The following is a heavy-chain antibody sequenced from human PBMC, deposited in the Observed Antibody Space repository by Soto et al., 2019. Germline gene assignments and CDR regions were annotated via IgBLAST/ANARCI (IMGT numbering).Heavy chain of an antibody. CDR3: ARMGTYYDFWSSYYTGNNWFDP. Sequence: VSVKVSCKASGYTFTSYYMHWVRQAPGQGLEWMGIINPSGGSTSYAQKFQGRVTMTRDTSTSTVYMELSSLRSEDTAVYYCARMGTYYDFWSSYYTGNNWFDPWGQGTLVTVSS. D-gene: IGHD3-3*01. CDR1: GYTFTSYY. CDR2: INPSGGST. J-gene: IGHJ5*02. V-gene: IGHV1-46*01.